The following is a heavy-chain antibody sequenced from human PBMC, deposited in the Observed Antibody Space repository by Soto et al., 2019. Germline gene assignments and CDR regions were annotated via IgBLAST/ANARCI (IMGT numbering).Heavy chain of an antibody. J-gene: IGHJ4*02. CDR3: ARGIVVVPAAIDTAMAEFDY. D-gene: IGHD2-2*02. V-gene: IGHV1-2*04. CDR2: INPNSGGT. Sequence: ASLKVSCKASGYTFTSYYMHWVRQAPGQGLEWMGWINPNSGGTNYAQKFQGWVTMTRDTSISTAYMELSRLRSDDTAVYYCARGIVVVPAAIDTAMAEFDYWGQGTLVTVSS. CDR1: GYTFTSYY.